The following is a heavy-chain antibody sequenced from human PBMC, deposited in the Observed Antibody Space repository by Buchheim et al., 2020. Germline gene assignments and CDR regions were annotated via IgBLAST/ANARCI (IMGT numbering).Heavy chain of an antibody. J-gene: IGHJ4*02. Sequence: EVQLLESGGGLVQPGGSLRLSCAASGFIFSNYAMNWVRQAPGKGLEWVSRISGSGASTYYADSVKGRFTISRENSKTTVYLQMNSLRAEDTALYYCATRYCSSTNCYYFGDYWGQGTL. D-gene: IGHD2-2*01. CDR1: GFIFSNYA. V-gene: IGHV3-23*01. CDR2: ISGSGAST. CDR3: ATRYCSSTNCYYFGDY.